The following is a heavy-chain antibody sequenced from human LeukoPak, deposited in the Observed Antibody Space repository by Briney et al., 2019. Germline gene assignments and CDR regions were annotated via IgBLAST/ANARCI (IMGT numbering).Heavy chain of an antibody. CDR3: ASNHMVRGANWYFDL. Sequence: ASVKVSCKASGYTFTSYYMHWVRQAPGQGLEWMGIINPSGGSTSYAQKFQGRVTMTRDTSTSTVYMGLSSLRSEDTAVYYCASNHMVRGANWYFDLWGRGTLVTVSS. CDR1: GYTFTSYY. V-gene: IGHV1-46*01. J-gene: IGHJ2*01. CDR2: INPSGGST. D-gene: IGHD3-10*01.